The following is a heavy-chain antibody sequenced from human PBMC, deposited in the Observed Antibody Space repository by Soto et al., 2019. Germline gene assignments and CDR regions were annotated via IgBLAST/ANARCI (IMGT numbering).Heavy chain of an antibody. CDR2: ISGSGGST. Sequence: GGSLRLSCAASGFTFSSYAMSWVRQAPGKGLEWVSAISGSGGSTYYADSVKGRFTISRDNSKNTLYLQMNSLRAEDTAVYYCAKDHRAIVPGGGPRPEGPVDYWGQGTLGTFCS. CDR3: AKDHRAIVPGGGPRPEGPVDY. D-gene: IGHD2-15*01. J-gene: IGHJ4*02. CDR1: GFTFSSYA. V-gene: IGHV3-23*01.